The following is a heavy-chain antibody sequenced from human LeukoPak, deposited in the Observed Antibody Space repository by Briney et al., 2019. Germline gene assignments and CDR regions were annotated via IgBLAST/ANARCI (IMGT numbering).Heavy chain of an antibody. Sequence: PSETLSLTCAVYGGSFSGYYWSWIRQPPGKGLEWIGEINHSGSTNYNPSLMSRVTISVDTSKNQFSLKLSSVTAADTAVYYCASSDYYDSSGRYAFDIWGQGTMVTVSS. CDR1: GGSFSGYY. V-gene: IGHV4-34*01. J-gene: IGHJ3*02. CDR3: ASSDYYDSSGRYAFDI. D-gene: IGHD3-22*01. CDR2: INHSGST.